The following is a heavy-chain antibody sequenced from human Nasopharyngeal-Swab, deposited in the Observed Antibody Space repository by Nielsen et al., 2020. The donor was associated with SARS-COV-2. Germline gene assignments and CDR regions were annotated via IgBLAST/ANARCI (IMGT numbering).Heavy chain of an antibody. V-gene: IGHV4-39*01. CDR1: GGSIGSSSYY. CDR3: ARNDYTGSSWFDP. Sequence: SETLSLTCTVSGGSIGSSSYYWGWIRQPPGKGLEWIGSIYYSGSTYYNPSLKSRVTISVDTSKNQFSLKLSSVTAADTAVYYCARNDYTGSSWFDPWGQGTLVTVSS. CDR2: IYYSGST. J-gene: IGHJ5*02. D-gene: IGHD4-11*01.